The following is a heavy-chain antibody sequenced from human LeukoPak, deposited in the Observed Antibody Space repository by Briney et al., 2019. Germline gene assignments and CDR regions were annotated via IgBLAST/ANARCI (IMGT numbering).Heavy chain of an antibody. J-gene: IGHJ5*02. CDR2: IYYSGST. CDR1: GGSISSYY. CDR3: ARTYDFWSGYYTSWFDP. Sequence: SETLSLTCTVSGGSISSYYWSWIRQPPGKGLEWIGYIYYSGSTNYNPSLKSRVTKSVDTSKNQFSLKLSSVTAADTAVYYCARTYDFWSGYYTSWFDPWGQGTLVTVSS. V-gene: IGHV4-59*08. D-gene: IGHD3-3*01.